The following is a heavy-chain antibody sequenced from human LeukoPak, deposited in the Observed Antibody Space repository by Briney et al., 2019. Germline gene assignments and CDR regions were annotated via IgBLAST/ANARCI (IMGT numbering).Heavy chain of an antibody. J-gene: IGHJ4*02. CDR2: ISGSGGSA. V-gene: IGHV3-23*01. CDR1: GLTFSSYV. D-gene: IGHD6-13*01. Sequence: GGSLRLSCAASGLTFSSYVMTWVRQAPGKGLEWVSTISGSGGSAYYADSVKGRFTISRDNSKNTLYLQMNSLRAEDTAVYYCAKDQSSSWYGIDYWGQGTLVSVSS. CDR3: AKDQSSSWYGIDY.